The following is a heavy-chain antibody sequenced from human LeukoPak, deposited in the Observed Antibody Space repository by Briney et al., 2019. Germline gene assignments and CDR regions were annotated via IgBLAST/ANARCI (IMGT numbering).Heavy chain of an antibody. D-gene: IGHD3-10*01. J-gene: IGHJ4*02. CDR3: AKDLTYGSGKELDY. CDR2: ISGSGGST. CDR1: GFTFSSYA. V-gene: IGHV3-23*01. Sequence: GGSLRLSCAASGFTFSSYAMSWVRQAPGKGLEWVSAISGSGGSTYYADSVKGRLTISRDNSKNTLYLQMNSLRAEDTAVYYCAKDLTYGSGKELDYWGQGTLVTVSS.